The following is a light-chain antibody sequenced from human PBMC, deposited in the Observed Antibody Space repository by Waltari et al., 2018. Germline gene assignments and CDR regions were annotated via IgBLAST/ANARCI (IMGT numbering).Light chain of an antibody. CDR2: DVY. CDR1: SSYVGAYNH. V-gene: IGLV2-8*01. J-gene: IGLJ1*01. Sequence: QSALTQPPSASGSPGQSVTISCTGTSSYVGAYNHVSWYQQNPGKAPTFIIYDVYQRPSGVPDRFSGSKSGNTASLTVSGLQAEDEADYYCNAYGGINCFVLGTGTRVTVL. CDR3: NAYGGINCFV.